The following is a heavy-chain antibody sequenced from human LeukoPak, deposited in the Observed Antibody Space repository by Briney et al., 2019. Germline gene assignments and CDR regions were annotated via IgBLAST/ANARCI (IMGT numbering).Heavy chain of an antibody. CDR2: ISGDESHK. CDR3: AKQGSAIGPYGNWFDP. J-gene: IGHJ5*02. CDR1: GFSFSTYG. Sequence: PGGSLRLSCAASGFSFSTYGMHWVRQTPGKGPEWVAIISGDESHKYYADSVKGRFTISRDNSKNTLYLQMNSLRPEDTAVYYCAKQGSAIGPYGNWFDPWGLGTLVTVSS. D-gene: IGHD3-16*01. V-gene: IGHV3-30*18.